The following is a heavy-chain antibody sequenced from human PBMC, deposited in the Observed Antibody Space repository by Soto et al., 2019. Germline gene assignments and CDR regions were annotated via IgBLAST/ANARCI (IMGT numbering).Heavy chain of an antibody. CDR2: ISAYNGNT. CDR1: GYTFTSYG. J-gene: IGHJ6*02. D-gene: IGHD3-22*01. V-gene: IGHV1-18*01. CDR3: ARVSGYRKSSKTNYYYYGMDV. Sequence: QVQLVQSGAEVKKPGASVKVSCKASGYTFTSYGISWVRQAPGQGLEWMGWISAYNGNTNYAQKLQGRVTMTTDTSTSTAYMELRSLRSDDTAVYYCARVSGYRKSSKTNYYYYGMDVWGQGTTVTVSS.